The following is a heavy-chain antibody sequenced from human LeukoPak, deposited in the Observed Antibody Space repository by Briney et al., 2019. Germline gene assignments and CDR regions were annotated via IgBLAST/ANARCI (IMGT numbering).Heavy chain of an antibody. D-gene: IGHD3-16*01. CDR1: GFTFDDYA. CDR2: ISWSSGSI. V-gene: IGHV3-9*01. CDR3: ARGGTYYYQYYYMDV. J-gene: IGHJ6*03. Sequence: GGSLRLSCAASGFTFDDYAMHWVRQAPGKGLEWVSGISWSSGSIGYADSVKGRFTISRDNAKNSLYLQMNSLNADDTAVYYCARGGTYYYQYYYMDVWGKGTTVTVSS.